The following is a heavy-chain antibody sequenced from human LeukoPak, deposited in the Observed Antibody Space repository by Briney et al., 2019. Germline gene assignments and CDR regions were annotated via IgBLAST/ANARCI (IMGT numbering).Heavy chain of an antibody. D-gene: IGHD3-3*01. CDR2: IYHSGST. V-gene: IGHV4-30-2*01. CDR3: ARVEWPPRMSGAFDI. Sequence: PSQTLSLTCAVSGGSISSGGYSWSWIRQPPGKGLEWIGYIYHSGSTYYNPSLKSRVTISVDRSKNQFSLKLSSVTAADTAVYYCARVEWPPRMSGAFDIWGQGTMVTVSS. J-gene: IGHJ3*02. CDR1: GGSISSGGYS.